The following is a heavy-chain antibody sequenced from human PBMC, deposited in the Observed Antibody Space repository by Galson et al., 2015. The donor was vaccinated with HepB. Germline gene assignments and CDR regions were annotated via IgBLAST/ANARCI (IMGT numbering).Heavy chain of an antibody. V-gene: IGHV4-38-2*02. J-gene: IGHJ4*02. Sequence: TLSLTCTVSGDSFSRNYYWGWIRQPPGKGLEWIGNTYHSGRTYYNASLKSRVTMSVDTSKNQFSLNLTSVTASDTAIYFCARGRSFGQPYKDYFDLWGQGTLVTVSS. CDR1: GDSFSRNYY. D-gene: IGHD3-10*01. CDR3: ARGRSFGQPYKDYFDL. CDR2: TYHSGRT.